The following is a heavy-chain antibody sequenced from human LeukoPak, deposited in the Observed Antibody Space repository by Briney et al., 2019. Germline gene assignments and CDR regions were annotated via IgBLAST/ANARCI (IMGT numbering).Heavy chain of an antibody. CDR3: AREGGGDYYFDY. V-gene: IGHV4-38-2*02. J-gene: IGHJ4*02. CDR1: DYSIRSGYY. Sequence: PSETLSLTCAVSDYSIRSGYYWGWFRQPPGKGLEWIATTYHTGSTYYNPSLKSRVTISVDKSKNHFSLKVTSVTAADTAVYYCAREGGGDYYFDYWGQGTLVTVSS. D-gene: IGHD2-21*02. CDR2: TYHTGST.